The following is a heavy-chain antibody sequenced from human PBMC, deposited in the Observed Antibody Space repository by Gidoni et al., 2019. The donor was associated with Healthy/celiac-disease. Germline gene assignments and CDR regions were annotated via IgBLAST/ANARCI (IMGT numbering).Heavy chain of an antibody. Sequence: EVQLLESGGGLVQPGGSLRLSCAASGFTFSSYAMSWVRQAPGKGLEWVSGISGSGYSTYSADSVKGRFTISRDNSKNTLYLQLNSLRAEATAVYYCANGSFVPAATYNWFDPWGQGTLVTVSS. D-gene: IGHD2-2*01. V-gene: IGHV3-23*01. CDR3: ANGSFVPAATYNWFDP. J-gene: IGHJ5*02. CDR2: ISGSGYST. CDR1: GFTFSSYA.